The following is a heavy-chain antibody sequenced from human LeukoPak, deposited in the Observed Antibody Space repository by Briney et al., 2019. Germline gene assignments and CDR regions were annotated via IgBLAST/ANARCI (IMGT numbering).Heavy chain of an antibody. Sequence: GGSLRLSCAASGFTFSSYGMHWVRQAPGKGLEWVAVISYDGSNKYYADSVKGRFTISRDNSKNTLYLQMNSLRAEDTAVYYCAKYPTVRYYFDYWGQGTLVTVSS. CDR1: GFTFSSYG. CDR3: AKYPTVRYYFDY. V-gene: IGHV3-30*18. J-gene: IGHJ4*02. D-gene: IGHD4-17*01. CDR2: ISYDGSNK.